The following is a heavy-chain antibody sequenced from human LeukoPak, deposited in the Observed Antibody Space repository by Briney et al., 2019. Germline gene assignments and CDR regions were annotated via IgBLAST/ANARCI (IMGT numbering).Heavy chain of an antibody. Sequence: VSVKVSCKVSGYTLTELSMHWVQQAPGTGLEWMGGFDPEDGETIYAQKFQGRVTMTEDTYTETAYMELSRLRSEDTAVYYCAREIAYATLDYWGQGTLVTVSS. V-gene: IGHV1-24*01. CDR3: AREIAYATLDY. CDR2: FDPEDGET. J-gene: IGHJ4*02. CDR1: GYTLTELS.